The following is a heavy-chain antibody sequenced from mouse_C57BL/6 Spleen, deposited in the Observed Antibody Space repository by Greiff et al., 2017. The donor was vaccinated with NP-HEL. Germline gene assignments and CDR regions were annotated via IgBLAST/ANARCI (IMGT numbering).Heavy chain of an antibody. V-gene: IGHV1-50*01. CDR1: GYTFTSYW. CDR2: IDPSDSYT. Sequence: VQLQQPGAELVKPGASVKLSCKASGYTFTSYWMQWVKQRPGQGLEWIGEIDPSDSYTNYNQKFKGKATLTVDTSSSTAYMQRSSLTSEDSAVYYCARRDYDYDGGYWYFDVWGTGTTVTVSS. J-gene: IGHJ1*03. D-gene: IGHD2-4*01. CDR3: ARRDYDYDGGYWYFDV.